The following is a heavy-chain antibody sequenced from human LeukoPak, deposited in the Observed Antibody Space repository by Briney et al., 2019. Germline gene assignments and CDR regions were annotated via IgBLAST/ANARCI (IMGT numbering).Heavy chain of an antibody. V-gene: IGHV3-23*01. CDR3: ARDPSARELRFLEWLLCDY. Sequence: PGVSLRLSCAASGFTFSNYAMSWVRQAPGKGLEWGLSISDSGGSTYYADSVKGRVTISRDNSKNTLYLRMNSLRSEDTAVYYCARDPSARELRFLEWLLCDYWGQGTLVTVSS. CDR1: GFTFSNYA. J-gene: IGHJ4*02. D-gene: IGHD3-3*01. CDR2: ISDSGGST.